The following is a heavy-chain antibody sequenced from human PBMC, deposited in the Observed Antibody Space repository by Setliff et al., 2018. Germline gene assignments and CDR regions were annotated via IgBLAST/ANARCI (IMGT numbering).Heavy chain of an antibody. D-gene: IGHD2-2*01. CDR1: GYTFTSYY. V-gene: IGHV1-46*01. Sequence: ASVKVSCKASGYTFTSYYMHWVRQAPGQGLEWMGIINPSGGSTSYAQKFQGRVTMTRDTSTSTVYMELSSLRSEDTAVYSCASLGCSSTSCYEGWGPFAYRGQVTLVNVSS. CDR2: INPSGGST. J-gene: IGHJ4*02. CDR3: ASLGCSSTSCYEGWGPFAY.